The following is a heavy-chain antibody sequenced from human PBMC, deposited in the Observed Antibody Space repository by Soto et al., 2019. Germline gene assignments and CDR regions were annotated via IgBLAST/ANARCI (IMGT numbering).Heavy chain of an antibody. CDR3: ARDNQVASSWYWFDP. CDR2: IWYDGSNK. CDR1: GFTFSSYG. V-gene: IGHV3-33*01. J-gene: IGHJ5*02. D-gene: IGHD6-13*01. Sequence: QPGGSLRLSCAASGFTFSSYGMHWVRQAPGKGLEWVAVIWYDGSNKYYADSVKGRFTISRDNSKNTLYLQMNSLRAEDTAVYYCARDNQVASSWYWFDPWGQGTLVTVSS.